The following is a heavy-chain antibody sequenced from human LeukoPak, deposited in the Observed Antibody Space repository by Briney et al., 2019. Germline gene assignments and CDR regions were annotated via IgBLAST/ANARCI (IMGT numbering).Heavy chain of an antibody. CDR2: INHSGST. Sequence: SETLSLTCAVYGGPFSGYYWSWIRQPPGKGLEWIGEINHSGSTNYNPSLKSRVTISVDTSKNQFSLKLSSVTAADAAVYYCARRWNWGVFDYWGQGTLVTVSS. CDR1: GGPFSGYY. V-gene: IGHV4-34*01. CDR3: ARRWNWGVFDY. D-gene: IGHD7-27*01. J-gene: IGHJ4*02.